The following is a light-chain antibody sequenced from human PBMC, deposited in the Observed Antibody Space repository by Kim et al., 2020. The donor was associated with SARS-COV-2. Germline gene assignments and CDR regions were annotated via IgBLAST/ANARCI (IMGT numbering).Light chain of an antibody. J-gene: IGKJ2*01. CDR3: PQHINLPYT. Sequence: ETVMTQSPATLSLSPGERATLSCRASQSVGSNLAWYQQKPGQAPRLLIYSISSRATGFPANFSGSGSGTDFTLTISSLQSEDFAVYYSPQHINLPYTFRKETNLEI. CDR1: QSVGSN. V-gene: IGKV3-15*01. CDR2: SIS.